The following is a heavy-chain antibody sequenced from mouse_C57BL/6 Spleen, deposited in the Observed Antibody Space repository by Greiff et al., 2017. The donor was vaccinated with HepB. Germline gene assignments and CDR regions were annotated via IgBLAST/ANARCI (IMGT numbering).Heavy chain of an antibody. CDR3: ARYYYGSSYGAMDY. CDR2: ISSGSSTI. CDR1: GFTFSDYG. V-gene: IGHV5-17*01. D-gene: IGHD1-1*01. J-gene: IGHJ4*01. Sequence: EVQLVESGGGLVKPGGSLKLSCAASGFTFSDYGMHWVRQAPEKRLEWVAYISSGSSTIYYADTVKGRFTISRDNAKNTLFLQMTSLRSEDTAMYYCARYYYGSSYGAMDYWGQGTSVTVSS.